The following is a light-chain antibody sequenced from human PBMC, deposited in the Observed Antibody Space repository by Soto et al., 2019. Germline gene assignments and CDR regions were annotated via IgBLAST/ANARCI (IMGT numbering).Light chain of an antibody. Sequence: QSALTQPASVSGSPGQSITISCTGTSSDVGGYNYVSWYQLHPGKAPKFLIYDVTYRPSGVSNRFSGSKSGNTASLTISGRQTEDEADYYCSSYSSSSTPVVFGGGTKLTVL. CDR1: SSDVGGYNY. CDR2: DVT. J-gene: IGLJ2*01. V-gene: IGLV2-14*01. CDR3: SSYSSSSTPVV.